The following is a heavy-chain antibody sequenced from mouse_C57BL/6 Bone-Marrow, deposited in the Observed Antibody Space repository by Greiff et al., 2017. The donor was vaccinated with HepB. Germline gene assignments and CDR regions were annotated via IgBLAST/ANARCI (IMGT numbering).Heavy chain of an antibody. CDR3: ARRWDYAMDY. V-gene: IGHV5-6*02. CDR2: ISSGGSYT. J-gene: IGHJ4*01. CDR1: GFTFSSYG. Sequence: EVKVVESGGDLVKPGGSLKLSCAASGFTFSSYGMSWVRQTPDKRLEWVATISSGGSYTYYPDSVKGRFTISRDNAKNTLYLQMSSLKSEDTAMYYCARRWDYAMDYWGQGTSVTVSS.